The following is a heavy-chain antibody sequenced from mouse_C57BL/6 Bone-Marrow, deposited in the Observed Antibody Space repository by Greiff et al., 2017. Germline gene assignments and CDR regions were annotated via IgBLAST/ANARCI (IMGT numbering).Heavy chain of an antibody. CDR1: GYSFTDYN. D-gene: IGHD1-1*01. J-gene: IGHJ2*01. Sequence: EVKLQESGPELVKPGASVKISCKASGYSFTDYNMNWVKQSNGKSLEWIGVINPHYGTTSYNQKFKGKATLTVDQSSSTAYMQLNSLTSEDSAVYYCARRVDGSSPFYFDYWGQGTTLTVSS. V-gene: IGHV1-39*01. CDR2: INPHYGTT. CDR3: ARRVDGSSPFYFDY.